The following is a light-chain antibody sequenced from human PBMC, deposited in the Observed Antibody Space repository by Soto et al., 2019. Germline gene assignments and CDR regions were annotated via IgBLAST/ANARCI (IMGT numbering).Light chain of an antibody. CDR1: ISDVGGYNY. CDR3: SSYTNRVTWV. J-gene: IGLJ3*02. V-gene: IGLV2-14*01. CDR2: EVS. Sequence: QSALTQPASVSGSPGQSITISCTGTISDVGGYNYVSWFQHHPGKAPKLLVYEVSNWPSGVSNRFSGSKSDNTASLTIYGLEADGEADYYCSSYTNRVTWVFGGGTKLTGL.